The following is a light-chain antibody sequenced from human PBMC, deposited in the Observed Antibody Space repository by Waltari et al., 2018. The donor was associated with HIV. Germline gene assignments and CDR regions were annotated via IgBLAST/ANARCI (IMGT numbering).Light chain of an antibody. CDR2: TNN. Sequence: QSVLTQPPSASGTPGQRVTISCSGRSPNIGRNYVYWYKQLPGTAPKLLIYTNNQRPSGVPDRFAGSKSGTSASLAISGLRSEDEADYYCAAWNDRLSGYVFGTGTKVTV. V-gene: IGLV1-47*01. CDR3: AAWNDRLSGYV. J-gene: IGLJ1*01. CDR1: SPNIGRNY.